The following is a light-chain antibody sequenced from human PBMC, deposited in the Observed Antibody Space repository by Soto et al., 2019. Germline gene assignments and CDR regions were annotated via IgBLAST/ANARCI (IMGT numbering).Light chain of an antibody. CDR1: QPVRSY. Sequence: EIVLTQSPATLSLSPGERATLSCRASQPVRSYLAWYQQKPGQSPRLLIYDASNSATGIPARFSASGSGTDFTLTISSLEPEDFALYYCQQRSSWPQYTSGQGTRLEI. CDR3: QQRSSWPQYT. J-gene: IGKJ2*01. V-gene: IGKV3-11*01. CDR2: DAS.